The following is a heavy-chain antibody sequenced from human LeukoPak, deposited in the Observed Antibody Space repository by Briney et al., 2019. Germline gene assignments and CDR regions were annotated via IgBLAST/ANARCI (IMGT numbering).Heavy chain of an antibody. V-gene: IGHV3-33*01. J-gene: IGHJ4*02. CDR1: RFTFTNYG. Sequence: GGSLRLSCAASRFTFTNYGMHWVRQAPGKGLEWVAVIWYDGSNKYYADSVKGRFTISRDNSKNTLYLQMNSLRVEDTAVYYCARDLSLLYYFDYWGQGALVTVSS. CDR3: ARDLSLLYYFDY. CDR2: IWYDGSNK.